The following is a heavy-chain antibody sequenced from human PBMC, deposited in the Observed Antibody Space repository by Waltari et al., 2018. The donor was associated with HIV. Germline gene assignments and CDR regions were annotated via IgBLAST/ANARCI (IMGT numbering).Heavy chain of an antibody. CDR2: INAGTGYT. J-gene: IGHJ4*02. Sequence: QVQLVQSGAEVKKPGASVKVSCKASGYTLPSYAMHWVRQAPGQRLEWMGWINAGTGYTKYSQKFQGRVTITRDTSASTAYMELSSLRSEDTAVYYCASSDFWSGFFWGQGTLVTVSS. CDR3: ASSDFWSGFF. V-gene: IGHV1-3*01. D-gene: IGHD3-3*01. CDR1: GYTLPSYA.